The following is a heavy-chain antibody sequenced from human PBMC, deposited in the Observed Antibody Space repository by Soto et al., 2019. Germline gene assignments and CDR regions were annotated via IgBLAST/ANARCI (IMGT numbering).Heavy chain of an antibody. V-gene: IGHV3-23*01. D-gene: IGHD2-21*01. CDR2: ISGSGGSA. CDR1: GFTFSSYA. Sequence: GGSLRLSCAASGFTFSSYAMSWVRQAPGKGLEWVSAISGSGGSAYYADSVKGRFTISRDNSKNTLYLQMNSLRSEDTAFYYCVGDGAAPYTGFNYWGQGSLVTVSS. CDR3: VGDGAAPYTGFNY. J-gene: IGHJ4*01.